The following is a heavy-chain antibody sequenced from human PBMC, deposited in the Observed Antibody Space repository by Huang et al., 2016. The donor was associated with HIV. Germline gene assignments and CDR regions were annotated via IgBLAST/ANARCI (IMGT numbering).Heavy chain of an antibody. D-gene: IGHD3-22*01. CDR1: GGSFSGHY. V-gene: IGHV4-34*02. CDR3: ARMFKYDSGGYWGNDAFDI. Sequence: QVQLQQWGAELLKPSETLSLTCAVSGGSFSGHYWTWIRQPPGRGLEWSGEISDRGSTTYNPSLKSRVTISGDTSQSQFSLKLNSVTAADTAIYYCARMFKYDSGGYWGNDAFDIWGQGTMVTVSS. J-gene: IGHJ3*02. CDR2: ISDRGST.